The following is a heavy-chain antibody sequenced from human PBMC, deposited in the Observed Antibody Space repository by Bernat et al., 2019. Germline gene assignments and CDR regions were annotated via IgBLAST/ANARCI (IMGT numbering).Heavy chain of an antibody. J-gene: IGHJ4*02. CDR2: IYSGGST. D-gene: IGHD6-13*01. Sequence: EVQLVESGGGLVQPGGSLRLSCAASGFTVSSNYMSWVRQAPGKGLEWVSVIYSGGSTYYADSVKGRFTISRDNSKNTLYLQMNSLRAKDTAVYYCARDRSLAAAGSDYWGQGTLVTVSS. CDR3: ARDRSLAAAGSDY. V-gene: IGHV3-66*01. CDR1: GFTVSSNY.